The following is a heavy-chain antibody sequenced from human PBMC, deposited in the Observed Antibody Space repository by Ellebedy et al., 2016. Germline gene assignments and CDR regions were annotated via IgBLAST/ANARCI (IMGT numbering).Heavy chain of an antibody. Sequence: GESLKISXAASGFTFSSYWMHWVRQAPGKGLVWVSRINSDGSSTSYADSVKGRFTISRDNAKNTLYLQMNSLRAEDTAVYYCARTYYYGSGSAAFSQEYYYYGMDVWGQGTTVTVSS. CDR3: ARTYYYGSGSAAFSQEYYYYGMDV. CDR1: GFTFSSYW. D-gene: IGHD3-10*01. V-gene: IGHV3-74*01. J-gene: IGHJ6*02. CDR2: INSDGSST.